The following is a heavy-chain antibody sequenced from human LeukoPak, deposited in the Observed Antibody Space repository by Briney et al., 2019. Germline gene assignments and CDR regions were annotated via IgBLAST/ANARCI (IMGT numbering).Heavy chain of an antibody. J-gene: IGHJ4*02. D-gene: IGHD3-3*01. Sequence: GASVKVSCKASGYTFTSYGISWVRQAPRQGLECMGWISAYNGNTNYAQKLQGRVTMTTDTSTSTAYMELRSLRSDDTAVYYCARGHYDFWSGYYDYWGQGTLVTVSS. CDR3: ARGHYDFWSGYYDY. V-gene: IGHV1-18*01. CDR2: ISAYNGNT. CDR1: GYTFTSYG.